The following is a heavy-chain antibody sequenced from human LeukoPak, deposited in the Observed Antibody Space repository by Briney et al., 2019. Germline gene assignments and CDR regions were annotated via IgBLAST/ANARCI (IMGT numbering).Heavy chain of an antibody. CDR3: AKATVTTAFDY. V-gene: IGHV3-74*01. Sequence: GGSLRLSCAASGFTFSSYWMHWVRQAPGKGLVWVSRINSDGSSTSYADSVKGRFTISRDNAKNTLYLQMNSLRAEDTAVYYCAKATVTTAFDYWGQGTLVAVSS. CDR2: INSDGSST. CDR1: GFTFSSYW. D-gene: IGHD4-11*01. J-gene: IGHJ4*02.